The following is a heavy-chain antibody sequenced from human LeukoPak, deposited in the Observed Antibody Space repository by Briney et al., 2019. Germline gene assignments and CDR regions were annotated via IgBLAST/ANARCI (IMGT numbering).Heavy chain of an antibody. J-gene: IGHJ5*02. CDR2: ISSSGSTI. CDR3: ASASARPGWFDP. D-gene: IGHD6-6*01. CDR1: GFTFGDYY. V-gene: IGHV3-11*01. Sequence: GGSLRLSCAASGFTFGDYYMSWIRQAPGKGLEGVSYISSSGSTIYYADSVKGRFTIPRDNAKNSLYLLMNSLRAEDTAVYYCASASARPGWFDPWGQGTRVTVSS.